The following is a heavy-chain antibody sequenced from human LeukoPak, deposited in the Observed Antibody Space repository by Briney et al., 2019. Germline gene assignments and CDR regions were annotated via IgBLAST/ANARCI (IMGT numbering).Heavy chain of an antibody. CDR1: GFTVSSNY. J-gene: IGHJ4*02. CDR3: ARMGGSYSSTLFDY. Sequence: GGSLRLSCAASGFTVSSNYMSWVRQAPGKGLEWVSVIYSGGSTYYADSVKGRFTISRDNSKNTLYLQMNSLRAEDTAVYYCARMGGSYSSTLFDYWGQGTLVTVSS. V-gene: IGHV3-53*01. CDR2: IYSGGST. D-gene: IGHD1-26*01.